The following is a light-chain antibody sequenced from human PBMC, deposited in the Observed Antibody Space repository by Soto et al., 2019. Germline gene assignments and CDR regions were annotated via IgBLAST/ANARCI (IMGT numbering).Light chain of an antibody. V-gene: IGKV4-1*01. J-gene: IGKJ1*01. CDR1: QSVLDSSNNINY. CDR3: QQYYGLQT. Sequence: DIVMTQSPDSLAVSLGERATINCKSSQSVLDSSNNINYLAWYQQKPGQPPKLLIYWASTRESGVPDRFSGNGSATDFTLTISSLRAEDVAVYYCQQYYGLQTFGQGTKVEIK. CDR2: WAS.